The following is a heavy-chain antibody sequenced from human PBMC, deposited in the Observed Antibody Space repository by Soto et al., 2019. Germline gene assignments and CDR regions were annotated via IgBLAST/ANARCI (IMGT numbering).Heavy chain of an antibody. CDR3: AADIDSSSSDYYYYGMDV. D-gene: IGHD6-6*01. Sequence: ASVKVSCKASRFTFTSSAVQWVRQARGQRLEWIGWIVVGSGNTNYAQKFQERVTITRDMSTSTAYMELSSLRSEDTAVYYCAADIDSSSSDYYYYGMDVWGQGTTVTVSS. CDR1: RFTFTSSA. J-gene: IGHJ6*02. CDR2: IVVGSGNT. V-gene: IGHV1-58*01.